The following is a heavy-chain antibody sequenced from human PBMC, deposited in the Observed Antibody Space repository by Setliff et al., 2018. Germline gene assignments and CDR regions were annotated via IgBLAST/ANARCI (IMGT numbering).Heavy chain of an antibody. CDR1: GFSFRDAW. CDR3: ARDTLGYCSSNSCYGLDY. Sequence: GSLRLSCAASGFSFRDAWMIWVRQPPGKGLEWVGRIKTRGEGGTTDYAASVQGRFTISREDSKDTVYLQMNSLRAEDTAVYYCARDTLGYCSSNSCYGLDYWGQGTLVTVSS. V-gene: IGHV3-15*01. J-gene: IGHJ4*02. D-gene: IGHD2-2*01. CDR2: IKTRGEGGTT.